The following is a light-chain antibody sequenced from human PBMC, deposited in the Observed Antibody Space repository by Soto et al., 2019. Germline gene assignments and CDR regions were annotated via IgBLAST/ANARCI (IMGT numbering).Light chain of an antibody. J-gene: IGKJ4*01. CDR2: DAS. CDR3: QHYNNWPGLT. Sequence: EVVMTHSPAILSVSPGERATLSCRATQSVSSNLAWYQLKPGQAPRLLIYDASTRATGIPARFSGSGSGTEFTLTISSLQSEDFAVYYCQHYNNWPGLTFGGGTKVDIK. CDR1: QSVSSN. V-gene: IGKV3-15*01.